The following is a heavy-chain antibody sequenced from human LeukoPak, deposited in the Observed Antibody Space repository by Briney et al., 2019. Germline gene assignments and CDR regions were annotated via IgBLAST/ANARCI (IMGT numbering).Heavy chain of an antibody. CDR1: GFTLSDYF. V-gene: IGHV3-11*01. CDR2: SSSSGTTI. D-gene: IGHD3/OR15-3a*01. J-gene: IGHJ4*02. Sequence: PGGSLRLSCAASGFTLSDYFMSWLRQAPGKGLEGVSYSSSSGTTIYYADSVEGRFAISRDNAKNSLYLHMNSLRAGDECVFFCARRRDFIEYWGQGTLVTVSS. CDR3: ARRRDFIEY.